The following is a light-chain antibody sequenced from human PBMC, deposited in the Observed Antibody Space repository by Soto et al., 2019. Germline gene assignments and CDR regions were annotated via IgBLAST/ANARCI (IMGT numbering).Light chain of an antibody. V-gene: IGLV2-11*01. CDR3: CSYAGNYTYV. J-gene: IGLJ1*01. CDR1: SSDVGGYIY. Sequence: QSALTQPRSVSGSPGQSATISCTGTSSDVGGYIYVSWYQQHPGKAPKLMMFDVSKRPSGVPDRFSGSKSDNTASLTISGLQTEDEADYFCCSYAGNYTYVFGTGTKVTVL. CDR2: DVS.